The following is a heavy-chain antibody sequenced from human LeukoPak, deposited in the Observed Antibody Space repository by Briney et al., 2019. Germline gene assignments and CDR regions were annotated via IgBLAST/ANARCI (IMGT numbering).Heavy chain of an antibody. CDR2: IYYSGST. CDR1: GGSISSGGYY. J-gene: IGHJ4*02. Sequence: SQTLSLTCTVSGGSISSGGYYWSWIRQHPGKGLEWIGYIYYSGSTYYNPSLKSRVTISVDTSKNQFSLKLSSVTAADTAVYYCARGPYYYDSKTFDYWGQGNLVTVSS. D-gene: IGHD3-22*01. CDR3: ARGPYYYDSKTFDY. V-gene: IGHV4-31*03.